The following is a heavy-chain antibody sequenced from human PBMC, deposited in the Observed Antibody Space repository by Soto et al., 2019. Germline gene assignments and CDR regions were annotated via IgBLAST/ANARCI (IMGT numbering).Heavy chain of an antibody. V-gene: IGHV3-23*01. CDR2: ISGAGGNT. CDR1: GFAFGAYA. J-gene: IGHJ5*02. CDR3: AKYPVPQLLPSWWFDP. Sequence: EVQLLESGGGLVQPGGSLRLSCAASGFAFGAYAMTWVRQAPGKGLEWVSVISGAGGNTYYADSVKGRFTVSRDNSKKRLYLEMNSLRVEDTAIYYCAKYPVPQLLPSWWFDPWGQGTRVTVSS. D-gene: IGHD2-2*01.